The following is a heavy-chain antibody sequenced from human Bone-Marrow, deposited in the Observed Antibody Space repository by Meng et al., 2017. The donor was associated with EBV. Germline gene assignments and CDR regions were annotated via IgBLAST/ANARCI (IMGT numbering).Heavy chain of an antibody. Sequence: QVQLVQSGPEVKKPGALVKVSCKASGYTFTNHAMHWVRQASGQRFEWMGWINVGNDITKYSQKFQGRVTITRDTSANTAYMDLSSLKSEDTAVYFCARDRFDSGSYYIDYWGQGTLVTVSS. CDR2: INVGNDIT. CDR1: GYTFTNHA. V-gene: IGHV1-3*01. D-gene: IGHD3-10*01. J-gene: IGHJ4*02. CDR3: ARDRFDSGSYYIDY.